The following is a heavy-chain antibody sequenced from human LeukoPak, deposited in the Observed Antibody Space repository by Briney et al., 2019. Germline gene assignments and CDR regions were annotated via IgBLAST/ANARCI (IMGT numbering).Heavy chain of an antibody. CDR1: GFTFSTYT. Sequence: PGGSLRLSCAASGFTFSTYTMNWVRQAPGKGLEWVSSISSSGSYIYYADSVKGRFTISRDNAKNSLYLQMNSLRAEDTAVYYCARDRGGTGILVDPWGQGTLVTVSS. V-gene: IGHV3-21*01. D-gene: IGHD1-1*01. CDR2: ISSSGSYI. J-gene: IGHJ5*02. CDR3: ARDRGGTGILVDP.